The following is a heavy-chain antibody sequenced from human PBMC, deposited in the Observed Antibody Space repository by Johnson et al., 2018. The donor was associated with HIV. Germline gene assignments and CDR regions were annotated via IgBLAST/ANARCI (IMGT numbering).Heavy chain of an antibody. CDR1: GFSFNNYA. Sequence: QMLLVESGGGVVQPGRSLRLSCGASGFSFNNYAMHWVRQAPGKGLEWVAVIGYDGNSKYYTESLKGRITISRDNSKNTLYLQMNSLSAEDTAVYYCERDGPWLQSQRDAFDIWGQGTMVTVSS. V-gene: IGHV3-30*14. J-gene: IGHJ3*02. CDR3: ERDGPWLQSQRDAFDI. CDR2: IGYDGNSK. D-gene: IGHD5-24*01.